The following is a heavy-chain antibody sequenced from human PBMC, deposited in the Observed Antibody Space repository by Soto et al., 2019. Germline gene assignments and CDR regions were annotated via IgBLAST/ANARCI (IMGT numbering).Heavy chain of an antibody. CDR2: ISGSGGST. V-gene: IGHV3-23*01. Sequence: GGSLRLSCAASGFTFSSYAMSWVRQAPGKGLEWVSAISGSGGSTYYADSVKGRFTISRDNSKNTLYLQMNRLRAEDMTVYYCENLGHPTITYYYDYWGQGTLATVSS. CDR3: ENLGHPTITYYYDY. D-gene: IGHD3-9*01. CDR1: GFTFSSYA. J-gene: IGHJ4*02.